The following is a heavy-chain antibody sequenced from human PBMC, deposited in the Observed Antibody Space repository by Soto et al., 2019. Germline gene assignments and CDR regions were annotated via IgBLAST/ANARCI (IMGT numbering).Heavy chain of an antibody. J-gene: IGHJ2*01. CDR1: GFTFSSYA. D-gene: IGHD4-4*01. CDR3: ARPLWRDDYNWGYFDL. Sequence: QVQLVESGGGVVQPGRSLRLSCAASGFTFSSYAMHWVRQAPGKGLEWVAVISYDGSNKYYAESVKGRFTISRDNSKNPLYLQMNSLRTEDTAVYYCARPLWRDDYNWGYFDLWGRGTLVTVYS. V-gene: IGHV3-30-3*01. CDR2: ISYDGSNK.